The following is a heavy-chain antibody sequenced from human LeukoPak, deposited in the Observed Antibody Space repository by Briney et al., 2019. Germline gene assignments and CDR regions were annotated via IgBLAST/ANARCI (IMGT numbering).Heavy chain of an antibody. Sequence: GGSLRLSCAASGFTFSSYGMHWVRQAPGKGLEWVAVISYDGSNKYYADSVKGRFTISRDNARNTVYLQMSSLRVEDTAIYFCAREEHRLAEAGTGAFDLGGQGTLVTVSP. V-gene: IGHV3-30*03. J-gene: IGHJ3*01. CDR2: ISYDGSNK. D-gene: IGHD6-13*01. CDR3: AREEHRLAEAGTGAFDL. CDR1: GFTFSSYG.